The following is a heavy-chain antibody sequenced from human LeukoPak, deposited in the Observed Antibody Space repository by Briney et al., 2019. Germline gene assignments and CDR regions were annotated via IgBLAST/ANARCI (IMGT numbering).Heavy chain of an antibody. Sequence: SETLSLTCAVYGGSFSGYYWSWIRQPPGKGLEWSGEINHSGSTNYNPSLKSRVTISVDTSKNQFSLKLSSVTAADTAVYYCARPPFDPWGQGTLVTVSS. CDR3: ARPPFDP. J-gene: IGHJ5*02. CDR2: INHSGST. CDR1: GGSFSGYY. V-gene: IGHV4-34*01.